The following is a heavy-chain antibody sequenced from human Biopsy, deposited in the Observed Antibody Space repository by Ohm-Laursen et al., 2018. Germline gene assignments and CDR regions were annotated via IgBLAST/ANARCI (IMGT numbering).Heavy chain of an antibody. D-gene: IGHD2-15*01. CDR2: IHHSGST. J-gene: IGHJ6*02. Sequence: PSDTLSLTWTVSGVSITAYYWSWIRQPPGKGLECIGNIHHSGSTNYNPSLKGRLTISVDTSKNEFSLKLSTVTAADTAVYYCARMDCSGGSCHYYFYGMDVWGQGTTVTVSS. V-gene: IGHV4-4*09. CDR1: GVSITAYY. CDR3: ARMDCSGGSCHYYFYGMDV.